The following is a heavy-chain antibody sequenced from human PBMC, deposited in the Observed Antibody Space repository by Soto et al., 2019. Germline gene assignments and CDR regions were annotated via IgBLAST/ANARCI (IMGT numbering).Heavy chain of an antibody. V-gene: IGHV3-48*03. CDR1: GFTFSSYE. D-gene: IGHD3-9*01. Sequence: GGSLRLSCATSGFTFSSYEMNWVRQAPGKGLEWVSYIGFSGSTKYYADSVKGRFTISRDNAKNSLFLQMNSLRVEDTAVYYCARGGVRLRYFDWLVWGQGTLVTVSS. J-gene: IGHJ4*02. CDR3: ARGGVRLRYFDWLV. CDR2: IGFSGSTK.